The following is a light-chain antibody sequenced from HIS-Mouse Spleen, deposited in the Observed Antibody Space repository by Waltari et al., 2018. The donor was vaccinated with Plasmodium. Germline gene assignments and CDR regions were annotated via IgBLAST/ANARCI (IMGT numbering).Light chain of an antibody. CDR2: EGS. J-gene: IGLJ2*01. CDR3: CSYAGSSTFVV. CDR1: SSDVGSSNL. V-gene: IGLV2-23*03. Sequence: QSALTQPASVSGSPGQSITISCTGTSSDVGSSNLVSWYQQHPGKAPKLMICEGSKRPSGVCKRFSGSKSGNTASLTISGLQAEDEADYYCCSYAGSSTFVVFGGGTKLTVL.